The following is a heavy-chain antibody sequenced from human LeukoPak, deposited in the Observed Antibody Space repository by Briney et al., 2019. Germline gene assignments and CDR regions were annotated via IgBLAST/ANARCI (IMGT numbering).Heavy chain of an antibody. V-gene: IGHV3-21*04. CDR3: ARARAATGTQGRAFDI. CDR1: GFTFSSYA. J-gene: IGHJ3*02. D-gene: IGHD1-1*01. Sequence: GGSLRLSCAASGFTFSSYAMSWVRQAPGKGLEWVSSISSSSSYIYYADSVKGRFTISRDNAKNSLYLQMNSLRAEDTAVYYCARARAATGTQGRAFDIWGQGTMVTVSS. CDR2: ISSSSSYI.